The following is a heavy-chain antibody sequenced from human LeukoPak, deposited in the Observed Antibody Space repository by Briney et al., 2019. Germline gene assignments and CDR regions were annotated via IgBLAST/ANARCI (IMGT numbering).Heavy chain of an antibody. Sequence: GGSLRLSCAASEFTFSSYNMNWVRQAPGKGLEWVSSITSSSSHIYYADSVKGRFTISRDNARNSLYLQMNSLRAEDTAVYYCARDPYSGGYGNYYYYYMDVWGKGTTVTISS. CDR3: ARDPYSGGYGNYYYYYMDV. CDR1: EFTFSSYN. D-gene: IGHD1-26*01. CDR2: ITSSSSHI. J-gene: IGHJ6*03. V-gene: IGHV3-21*01.